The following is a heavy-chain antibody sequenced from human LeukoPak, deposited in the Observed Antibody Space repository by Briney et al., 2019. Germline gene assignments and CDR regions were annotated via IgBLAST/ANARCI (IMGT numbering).Heavy chain of an antibody. J-gene: IGHJ6*03. V-gene: IGHV1-2*06. Sequence: ASVKVSCKASGYTFTGYYMHWVRQAPGQGLEWMGRINPNSGGTNYAQKFQGRVTMTRNTSINTAYMELSSLRSEDTAVYYCARGMTQCMDVWGKGTTVTVSS. D-gene: IGHD2-8*01. CDR1: GYTFTGYY. CDR3: ARGMTQCMDV. CDR2: INPNSGGT.